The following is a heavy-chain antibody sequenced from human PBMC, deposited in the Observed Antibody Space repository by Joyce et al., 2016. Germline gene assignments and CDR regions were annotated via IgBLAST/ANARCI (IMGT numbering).Heavy chain of an antibody. V-gene: IGHV3-21*01. CDR1: GFTFSSYS. CDR2: ISSSSSYI. CDR3: VRRAVMGQDAFDI. J-gene: IGHJ3*02. Sequence: EVQLVESGGGLVKPGGSLRLSCAASGFTFSSYSMNWVRQAPGKGLEWVSSISSSSSYIYYADSVKGRFTISRDNAKNSLYLQMNSLRAEDTAVYYCVRRAVMGQDAFDIWGQGTMVTVSS. D-gene: IGHD3-16*01.